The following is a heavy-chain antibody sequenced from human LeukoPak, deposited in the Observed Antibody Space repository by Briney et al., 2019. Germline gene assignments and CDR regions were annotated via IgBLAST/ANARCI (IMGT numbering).Heavy chain of an antibody. CDR3: AKDITAMASYYFDY. CDR1: GFSFSRHW. Sequence: GGSLRLSCAASGFSFSRHWMHWVRQAPGKGLEWVSGISWNSGSIGYADSVKGRFTISRDNAKNSLYLQMNSLRAEDTALYYCAKDITAMASYYFDYWGQGTLVTVSS. V-gene: IGHV3-9*01. CDR2: ISWNSGSI. J-gene: IGHJ4*02. D-gene: IGHD5-18*01.